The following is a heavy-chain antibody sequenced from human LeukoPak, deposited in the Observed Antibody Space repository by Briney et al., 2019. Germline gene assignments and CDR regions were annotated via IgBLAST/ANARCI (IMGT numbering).Heavy chain of an antibody. CDR3: ARDPPPVYYYDSSGYYDY. J-gene: IGHJ4*02. D-gene: IGHD3-22*01. Sequence: ASVKVSCKASGYTFTSYGISWVRQAPGQGLEWMGWISAYNGNTNYAQKLQGRVTMTTDTSTSTAYMELRSLRSDDTAVYYCARDPPPVYYYDSSGYYDYWGQGTLATVSS. CDR2: ISAYNGNT. V-gene: IGHV1-18*01. CDR1: GYTFTSYG.